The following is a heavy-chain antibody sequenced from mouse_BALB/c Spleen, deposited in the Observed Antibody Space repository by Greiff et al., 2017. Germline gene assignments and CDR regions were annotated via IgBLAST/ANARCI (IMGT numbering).Heavy chain of an antibody. CDR1: GFTFTDYY. Sequence: EVHLVESGGGLVQPGGSLRLSCATSGFTFTDYYMSWVRQPPGKALEWLGFIRNKANGYTTEYSASVKGRFTISRDNSQSILYLQMNTLRAEDSATYYCARSPYYYGSSGYFDVWGAGTTVTVSS. CDR2: IRNKANGYTT. D-gene: IGHD1-1*01. J-gene: IGHJ1*01. V-gene: IGHV7-3*02. CDR3: ARSPYYYGSSGYFDV.